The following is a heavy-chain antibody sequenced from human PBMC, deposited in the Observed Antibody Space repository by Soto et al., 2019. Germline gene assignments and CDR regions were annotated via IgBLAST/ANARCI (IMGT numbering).Heavy chain of an antibody. CDR1: GYTFTSYY. CDR2: INPIGGSA. J-gene: IGHJ6*02. CDR3: ARVRYDILTGYWGYYYGMDV. V-gene: IGHV1-46*01. D-gene: IGHD3-9*01. Sequence: ASVKVSCKASGYTFTSYYIHWVRQAPGQGLEWMGIINPIGGSADYAQNFQGRVTMTRDTSPSTVYMELSSLRSEDTAVYYCARVRYDILTGYWGYYYGMDVWG.